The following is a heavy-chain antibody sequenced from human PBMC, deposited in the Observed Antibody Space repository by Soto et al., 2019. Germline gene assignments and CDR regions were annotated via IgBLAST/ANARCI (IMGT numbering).Heavy chain of an antibody. Sequence: SETLSLTCTVSGGSISSYYWSWIRQPPGKGLEWIGYIYYSGSTNYNPSLKSRVTISVDASKNQFSLKLSSVTAADTAVYYCARASSIAARARFDPWGQGTLVTVSS. J-gene: IGHJ5*02. CDR2: IYYSGST. CDR3: ARASSIAARARFDP. V-gene: IGHV4-59*01. CDR1: GGSISSYY. D-gene: IGHD6-6*01.